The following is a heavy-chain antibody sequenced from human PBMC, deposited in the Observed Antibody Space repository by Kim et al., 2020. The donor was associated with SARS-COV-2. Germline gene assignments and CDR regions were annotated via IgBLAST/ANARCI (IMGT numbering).Heavy chain of an antibody. Sequence: ASVKVSCKASGYTFTNNAISWVRQAPGQGLEGMGWINTDTGNPTYAQAFTRRFVFSVDTPVTTAYLQISSLEAEDTALYYCARVIWGTYRYTDYWGQGTMVTVAS. D-gene: IGHD3-16*02. CDR1: GYTFTNNA. V-gene: IGHV7-4-1*02. CDR3: ARVIWGTYRYTDY. J-gene: IGHJ4*02. CDR2: INTDTGNP.